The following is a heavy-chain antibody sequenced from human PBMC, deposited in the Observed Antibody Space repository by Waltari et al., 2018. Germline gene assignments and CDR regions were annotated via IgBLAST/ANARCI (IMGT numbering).Heavy chain of an antibody. CDR2: ISSSSSTI. Sequence: EVQLVESGGGLVQPGGSLRLSCAASGFTFSSYSMTWVRQAPGKGPEWVSYISSSSSTIYYADSVKGRFTISRDNAKNSLYLQMNSLRAEDTAVYYCARDPPPADDYIWGSYRPPGSWGQGTLVTVSS. CDR3: ARDPPPADDYIWGSYRPPGS. D-gene: IGHD3-16*02. J-gene: IGHJ5*02. V-gene: IGHV3-48*04. CDR1: GFTFSSYS.